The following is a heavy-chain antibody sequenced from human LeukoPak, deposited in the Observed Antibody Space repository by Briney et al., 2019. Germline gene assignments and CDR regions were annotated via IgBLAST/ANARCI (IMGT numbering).Heavy chain of an antibody. Sequence: GASVKVSCKASGGTFSSYSISWVRQAPGQGLEWMGGIIPIFGTANYAQNFQGRVTITADESSSTAFMELSSLRSEDTAVYYCARDPEYQLLQFDPWGQGTLVTVSS. CDR3: ARDPEYQLLQFDP. J-gene: IGHJ5*02. D-gene: IGHD2-2*01. CDR2: IIPIFGTA. CDR1: GGTFSSYS. V-gene: IGHV1-69*13.